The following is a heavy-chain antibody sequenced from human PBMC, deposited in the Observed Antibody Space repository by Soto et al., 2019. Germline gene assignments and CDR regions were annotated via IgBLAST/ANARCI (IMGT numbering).Heavy chain of an antibody. V-gene: IGHV5-51*01. Sequence: EVQLVQSGAEVKKPGESLKISCKASGYSFINYWIGWVRQMPGKGLEWMGIIYPDDSDTRYSPSFQGQVTISVDKFISTAYLQWSSLKASDNAMYYCARQVRGVMSYSMDVWGQGTTVTVSS. J-gene: IGHJ6*02. CDR2: IYPDDSDT. D-gene: IGHD3-10*01. CDR1: GYSFINYW. CDR3: ARQVRGVMSYSMDV.